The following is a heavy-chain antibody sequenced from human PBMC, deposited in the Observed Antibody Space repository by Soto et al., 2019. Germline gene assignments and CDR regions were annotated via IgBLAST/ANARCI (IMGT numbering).Heavy chain of an antibody. CDR2: VYTSGSSNTGST. J-gene: IGHJ5*02. V-gene: IGHV4-4*07. CDR3: ASRYCTTTSCYDNWFDP. Sequence: SETLSLTCTVAGGSISSYYCSWIRQPAGKGLEWIGRVYTSGSSNTGSTKYNHAFKSRVTMSVDLSKNQFSLKLTSLTAADTAVYYCASRYCTTTSCYDNWFDPWGQGTLVTV. D-gene: IGHD2-2*01. CDR1: GGSISSYY.